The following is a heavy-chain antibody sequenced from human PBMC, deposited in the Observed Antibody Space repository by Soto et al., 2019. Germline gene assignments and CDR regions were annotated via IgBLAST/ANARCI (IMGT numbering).Heavy chain of an antibody. CDR2: INAGNGNT. J-gene: IGHJ4*02. CDR3: ARGLGLYYFDY. V-gene: IGHV1-3*01. Sequence: QVQLVQAGDEVKKPGASVKVSCKPSGYTFTSYAMHSVRQAPGQRLEWMGWINAGNGNTKYSQKFQGRVTITRDTSAITAYMELSSLRSEDTAVYYCARGLGLYYFDYWGQGTLVTVSS. CDR1: GYTFTSYA. D-gene: IGHD1-26*01.